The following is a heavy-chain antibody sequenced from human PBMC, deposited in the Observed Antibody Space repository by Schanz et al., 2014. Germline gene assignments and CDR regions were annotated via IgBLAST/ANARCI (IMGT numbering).Heavy chain of an antibody. CDR3: AKDAPYPFDL. Sequence: EVQLMESGGGLVKPGGSLRLSCSASTFTFDHYAMSWVRQAPGKGLEWVSAISGSGGSTYYADSVKGRFTISRDNSKNTLYLQMNSLRAEDTAIYYCAKDAPYPFDLWGRGTLITVSS. CDR2: ISGSGGST. V-gene: IGHV3-23*01. CDR1: TFTFDHYA. J-gene: IGHJ2*01.